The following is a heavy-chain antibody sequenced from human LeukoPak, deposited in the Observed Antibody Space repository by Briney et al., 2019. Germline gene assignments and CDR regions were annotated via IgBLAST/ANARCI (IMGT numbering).Heavy chain of an antibody. CDR3: AKDRRIYGDYIMDAFDI. J-gene: IGHJ3*02. D-gene: IGHD4-17*01. CDR1: GFTFDDYA. V-gene: IGHV3-9*01. Sequence: GGSLRLSCAASGFTFDDYAMHWVRQAPGKGLEWVSGISWNSGSIGYADSVKGRFTIPRDNAKNSLYLQMNSLRAEDTALYYCAKDRRIYGDYIMDAFDIWGQGTMVTVSS. CDR2: ISWNSGSI.